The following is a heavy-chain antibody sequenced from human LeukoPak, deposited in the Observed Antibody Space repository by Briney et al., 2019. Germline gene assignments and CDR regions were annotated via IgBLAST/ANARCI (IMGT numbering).Heavy chain of an antibody. V-gene: IGHV3-48*02. J-gene: IGHJ4*02. Sequence: GGSLRLSCAASGFPFSTYAMSWVRQAPGKGLEWVSYMSSSSSSIYYADSVKGRFTISRDNAKNSLYLQMNSLRDEDTAVYYCARDVDYGDLLFDYWGQGTLVTVSS. CDR1: GFPFSTYA. CDR3: ARDVDYGDLLFDY. D-gene: IGHD4-17*01. CDR2: MSSSSSSI.